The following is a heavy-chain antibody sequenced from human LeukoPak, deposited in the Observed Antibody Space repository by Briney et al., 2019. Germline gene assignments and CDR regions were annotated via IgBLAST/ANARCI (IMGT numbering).Heavy chain of an antibody. CDR3: ASAYCGGDCYPTLYYYGMDV. V-gene: IGHV1-24*01. Sequence: ASVKVSCMVSGYTLTELSMHWVRQAPGKGLEWMGGFDPEDGETIYAQKFQGRVTMTEDTSTDTAYMELSSLRSEDTAVYYCASAYCGGDCYPTLYYYGMDVWGQGTTVTVSS. D-gene: IGHD2-21*02. CDR2: FDPEDGET. J-gene: IGHJ6*02. CDR1: GYTLTELS.